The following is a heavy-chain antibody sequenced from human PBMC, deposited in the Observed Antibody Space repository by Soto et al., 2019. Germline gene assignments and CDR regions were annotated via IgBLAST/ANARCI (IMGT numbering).Heavy chain of an antibody. J-gene: IGHJ4*02. CDR1: GYSFTDYD. V-gene: IGHV1-8*01. CDR2: VSPEHGNA. CDR3: EVTTGS. Sequence: QVQVVQSRAEVKKPGASVKVSCKTSGYSFTDYDINWVRQAPGQGLEWMGWVSPEHGNAGYAQHFQGRLTLTTNRSINTAYMELNSLTSEDTAVYYCEVTTGSWGQGTMVTVSS. D-gene: IGHD1-1*01.